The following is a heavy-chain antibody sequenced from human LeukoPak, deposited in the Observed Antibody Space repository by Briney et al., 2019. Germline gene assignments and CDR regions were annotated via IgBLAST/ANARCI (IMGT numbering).Heavy chain of an antibody. Sequence: PSETLSLTCTVSGGSISSYYWSWIRQPAGKGLEWIGRIYTSGSTNYNASLKSRVSMSVDTSKNQFSLKLSSVTTADTAVFYCARENSGSYREFDYWGQGTLVTVSS. V-gene: IGHV4-4*07. CDR3: ARENSGSYREFDY. CDR2: IYTSGST. CDR1: GGSISSYY. J-gene: IGHJ4*02. D-gene: IGHD1-26*01.